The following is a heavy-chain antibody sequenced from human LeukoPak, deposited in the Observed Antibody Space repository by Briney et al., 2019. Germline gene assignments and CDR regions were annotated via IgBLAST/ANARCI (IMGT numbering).Heavy chain of an antibody. V-gene: IGHV3-30*02. J-gene: IGHJ4*02. CDR2: IWYDESDK. CDR3: AKDPGIIQLWHLDY. Sequence: PGGSLRLSCAASGFTFSSYGMHWVRQAPGKGLEWVAFIWYDESDKYYADSVKGRFTISRDNSKNTLYLQMNSLRTDDTAVYYCAKDPGIIQLWHLDYWGQGTLVTVSS. D-gene: IGHD5-18*01. CDR1: GFTFSSYG.